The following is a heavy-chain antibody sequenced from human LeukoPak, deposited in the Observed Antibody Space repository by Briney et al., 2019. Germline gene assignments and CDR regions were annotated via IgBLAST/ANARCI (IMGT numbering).Heavy chain of an antibody. CDR3: VRRISGYDRVEFGAYYYMDV. Sequence: HGESLKISCKGSGYSFTSYWIGWVRQMPGKGLEWMGIIYPGDSDTGYSPSFQGQVTISADKSISTAYLQWSSLKASDTAMYYCVRRISGYDRVEFGAYYYMDVWGKGTTVTVSS. D-gene: IGHD5-12*01. J-gene: IGHJ6*03. CDR1: GYSFTSYW. V-gene: IGHV5-51*01. CDR2: IYPGDSDT.